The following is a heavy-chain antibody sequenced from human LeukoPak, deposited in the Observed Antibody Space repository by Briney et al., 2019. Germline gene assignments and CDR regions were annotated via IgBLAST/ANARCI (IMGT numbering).Heavy chain of an antibody. J-gene: IGHJ5*02. D-gene: IGHD3-3*01. V-gene: IGHV1-69*05. CDR3: ARVNYGFWSGYYHNWFDP. Sequence: ASVKVSCKASGGTFSSYAISWARQAPGQGLEWMGGIIPIFGTANYAQKFQGRVTITTDESTSTAYMELSSLRSEDTAVYYCARVNYGFWSGYYHNWFDPWGQGTLVTVSS. CDR1: GGTFSSYA. CDR2: IIPIFGTA.